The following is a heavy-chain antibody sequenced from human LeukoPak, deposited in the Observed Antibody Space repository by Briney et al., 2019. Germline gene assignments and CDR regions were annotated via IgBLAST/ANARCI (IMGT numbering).Heavy chain of an antibody. Sequence: SETLSLTCTVSGGSISSSSYYWGWIRQPPGKGLEWIGSIYYSGSTYYNPSLKSRVTISVDTSKNQFSLELSSVTAADTAVYYCARVGRLRDGYNYSYYYYYYMDVWGKGTTVTVSS. V-gene: IGHV4-39*07. CDR2: IYYSGST. D-gene: IGHD5-24*01. CDR3: ARVGRLRDGYNYSYYYYYYMDV. J-gene: IGHJ6*03. CDR1: GGSISSSSYY.